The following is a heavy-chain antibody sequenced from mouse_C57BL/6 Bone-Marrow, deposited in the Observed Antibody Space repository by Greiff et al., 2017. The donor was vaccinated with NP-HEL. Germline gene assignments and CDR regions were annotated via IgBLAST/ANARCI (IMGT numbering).Heavy chain of an antibody. CDR3: ARIQGYDTSYWYFDV. V-gene: IGHV14-2*01. CDR1: GFNINDYY. CDR2: IDPADGET. Sequence: VQLQQSGAELVKPGASVKLSCTASGFNINDYYMHWVKQRPEQGLEWIGRIDPADGETKYAPKFQGKATLTADTSSNTAYLQLSSLTSEDTAVYYCARIQGYDTSYWYFDVWGTGTTVTVSS. J-gene: IGHJ1*03. D-gene: IGHD2-2*01.